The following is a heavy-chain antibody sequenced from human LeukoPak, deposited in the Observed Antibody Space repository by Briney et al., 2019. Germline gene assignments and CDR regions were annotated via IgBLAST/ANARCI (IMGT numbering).Heavy chain of an antibody. CDR1: GFTFNQFG. CDR2: ISAFNGHI. D-gene: IGHD2-2*01. J-gene: IGHJ4*02. V-gene: IGHV1-18*01. Sequence: ASVKVSCKTSGFTFNQFGITWVRQAPGQGLEWMGWISAFNGHISHGQNFQGRVTMTTDTSTSTAYMELTGLRSADTAVYYCARARRRYCVNPSCFRDLDSWGQGTLVTVSS. CDR3: ARARRRYCVNPSCFRDLDS.